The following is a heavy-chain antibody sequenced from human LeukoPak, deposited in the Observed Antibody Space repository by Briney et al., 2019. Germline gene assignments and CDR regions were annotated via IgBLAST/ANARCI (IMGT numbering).Heavy chain of an antibody. J-gene: IGHJ4*02. Sequence: GRSLRLSCAASGFTFSSYGMHWVRQAPGKGLEWVAVIWYDGSNKYYADSVKGRFTISRDNSKNTLYLQMNSLRVEDTAVYYCARDPLRGRGYSYGYFDYWGQGTLLTVSS. V-gene: IGHV3-33*01. CDR1: GFTFSSYG. CDR2: IWYDGSNK. D-gene: IGHD5-18*01. CDR3: ARDPLRGRGYSYGYFDY.